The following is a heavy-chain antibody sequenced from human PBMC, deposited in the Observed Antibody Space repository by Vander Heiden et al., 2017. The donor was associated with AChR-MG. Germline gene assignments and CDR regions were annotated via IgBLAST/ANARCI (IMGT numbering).Heavy chain of an antibody. Sequence: QVQLQESGPGLVKPSETLSLTCTVSGGSISSYYWSWIRQPPGKGLEWFGNIYYSGSPKSTPPRKSRVTKTADPPKINVPMKLGTVTSAGTAVYYCANEERGGGATTAFDYWGQGTLVTVSS. V-gene: IGHV4-59*08. CDR1: GGSISSYY. D-gene: IGHD1-26*01. CDR3: ANEERGGGATTAFDY. J-gene: IGHJ4*02. CDR2: IYYSGSP.